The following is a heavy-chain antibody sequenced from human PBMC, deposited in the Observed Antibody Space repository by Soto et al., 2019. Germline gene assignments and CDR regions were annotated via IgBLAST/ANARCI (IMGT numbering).Heavy chain of an antibody. J-gene: IGHJ6*02. D-gene: IGHD6-6*01. Sequence: QVQLQESGPGLVKPSETLSLTCTVYGGSISSYYWSWIRYPHGKVLDWIGYIYYSASTNYNPSLKSRVTVSVDTSQNQFSLKLSSVTAADTAVYYCARTIAARPDYYYYGMDGWGQGTKVTVSS. CDR3: ARTIAARPDYYYYGMDG. CDR2: IYYSAST. CDR1: GGSISSYY. V-gene: IGHV4-59*01.